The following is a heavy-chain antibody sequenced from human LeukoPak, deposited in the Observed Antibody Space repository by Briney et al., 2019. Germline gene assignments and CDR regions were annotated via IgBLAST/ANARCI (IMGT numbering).Heavy chain of an antibody. J-gene: IGHJ4*02. V-gene: IGHV3-23*01. CDR3: AKTSGSSGWFFDY. CDR2: ISGSGGST. Sequence: GGSLRLSCAASGFTFSSYAMHWVRQAPGKGLEWVSAISGSGGSTYYADSVKGRFTISRDNSKNTLYLQMNSLRAEDTAVYYCAKTSGSSGWFFDYWGQGTLVTVSS. D-gene: IGHD6-19*01. CDR1: GFTFSSYA.